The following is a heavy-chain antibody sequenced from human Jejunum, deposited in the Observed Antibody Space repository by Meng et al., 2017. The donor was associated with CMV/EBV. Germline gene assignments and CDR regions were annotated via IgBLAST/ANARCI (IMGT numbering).Heavy chain of an antibody. J-gene: IGHJ4*02. CDR2: IRYDGSNK. CDR3: LTETSLKGFDY. Sequence: AASGITFSTYGMHWVRQAPGKGLEWVAFIRYDGSNKYYADSVKGRFTISRDNTKASFYLQMTSLRAEDTAVYYCLTETSLKGFDYWGQGSLVTVSS. V-gene: IGHV3-30*02. D-gene: IGHD1-14*01. CDR1: GITFSTYG.